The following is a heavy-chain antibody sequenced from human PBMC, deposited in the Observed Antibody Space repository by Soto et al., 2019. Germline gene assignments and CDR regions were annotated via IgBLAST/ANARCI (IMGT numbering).Heavy chain of an antibody. CDR2: ISGSGGST. CDR3: AKVGGSGWFDAFDI. J-gene: IGHJ3*02. CDR1: GFSFSTYA. Sequence: PGGSLRLSYAASGFSFSTYALSWVRQAPGKGLDWVSVISGSGGSTDYAGSVKGRFTISRDNSKNALFLQMNSLRAEDTALYYCAKVGGSGWFDAFDIWGQGTMVTVSS. D-gene: IGHD6-19*01. V-gene: IGHV3-23*01.